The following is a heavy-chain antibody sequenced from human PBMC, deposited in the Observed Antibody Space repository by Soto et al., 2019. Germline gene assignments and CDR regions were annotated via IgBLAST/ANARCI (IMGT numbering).Heavy chain of an antibody. CDR3: ARSILLTRRPTYFDY. J-gene: IGHJ4*02. Sequence: SGGSLRLSCAASGFTFSSYAMHWVRQAPGKGLEWVAVISYDGSNKYYADSVKGRFTISRDNSKNTLYLQMNSLRAEDTAVYYCARSILLTRRPTYFDYWGQ. CDR1: GFTFSSYA. V-gene: IGHV3-30-3*01. D-gene: IGHD2-8*02. CDR2: ISYDGSNK.